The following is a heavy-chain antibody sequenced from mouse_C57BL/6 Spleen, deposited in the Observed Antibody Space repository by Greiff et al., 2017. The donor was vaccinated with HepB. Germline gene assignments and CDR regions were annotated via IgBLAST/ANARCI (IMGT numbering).Heavy chain of an antibody. J-gene: IGHJ1*03. Sequence: QVQLKESGPELVKPGASVKISCKASGYAFSSSWMNWVKQRPGKGLEWIGRIYPGDGDTNYNGKFKGKATLTADKSSSTAYMQLSSLTSEDSAVYFCARYYYGNPWYFDVWGTGTTVTVSS. D-gene: IGHD2-1*01. CDR2: IYPGDGDT. V-gene: IGHV1-82*01. CDR3: ARYYYGNPWYFDV. CDR1: GYAFSSSW.